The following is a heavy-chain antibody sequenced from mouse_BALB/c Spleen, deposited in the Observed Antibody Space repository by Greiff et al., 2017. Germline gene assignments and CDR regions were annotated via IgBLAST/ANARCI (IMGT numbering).Heavy chain of an antibody. CDR3: ARVEPYYAMDY. V-gene: IGHV3-6*02. CDR1: GYSITSGYY. J-gene: IGHJ4*01. CDR2: ISYDGSN. Sequence: VQLQQSGPGLVKPSQSLSLTCSVTGYSITSGYYWNWIRQFPGNKLEWMGYISYDGSNNYNPSLKNRISITRDTSKNQFFLKLNSVTTEDTATYYCARVEPYYAMDYWGQGTSVTVSS.